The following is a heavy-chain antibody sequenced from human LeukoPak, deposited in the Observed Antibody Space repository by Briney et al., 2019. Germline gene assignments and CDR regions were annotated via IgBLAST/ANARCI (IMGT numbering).Heavy chain of an antibody. CDR2: IYYSGST. J-gene: IGHJ4*02. V-gene: IGHV4-39*01. CDR3: ARVVYSISVVDS. CDR1: GGSISSSSYY. D-gene: IGHD6-6*01. Sequence: PSETLSLTCTVSGGSISSSSYYWGWMRQPPGKGLEWIGSIYYSGSTYYNPSLKSRVTISVDTSENQFSLKLSSVTAADTAVYYCARVVYSISVVDSWGQGTLVTVSS.